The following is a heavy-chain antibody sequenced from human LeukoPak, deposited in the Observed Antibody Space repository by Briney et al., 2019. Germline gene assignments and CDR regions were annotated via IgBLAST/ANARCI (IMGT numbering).Heavy chain of an antibody. CDR1: EFTFNDYG. Sequence: SGGSLRLSCAASEFTFNDYGMSWVRQAPGKGLEWVSTISGRGRSTYYADSVKGRFTISRDNSKNTLYLQMNSLRAGDAAVYYCAKAPVTTCSGAYCYPFDYWSQGTLVTVSS. CDR2: ISGRGRST. CDR3: AKAPVTTCSGAYCYPFDY. J-gene: IGHJ4*02. D-gene: IGHD2-15*01. V-gene: IGHV3-23*01.